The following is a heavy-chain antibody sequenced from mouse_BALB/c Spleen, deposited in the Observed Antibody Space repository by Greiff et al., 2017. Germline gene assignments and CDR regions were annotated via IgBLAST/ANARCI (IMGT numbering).Heavy chain of an antibody. CDR3: ARQDDYDAGFDY. CDR2: ISSGSSTI. D-gene: IGHD2-4*01. Sequence: EVKLVESGGGLVQPGGSRKLSCAASGFTFSSFGMHWVRQAPEKGLEWVAYISSGSSTIYHADTVKGRFTISRDNPKNTLFLQMTSLRSEDTAMYYCARQDDYDAGFDYWGQGTTLTVSS. J-gene: IGHJ2*01. CDR1: GFTFSSFG. V-gene: IGHV5-17*02.